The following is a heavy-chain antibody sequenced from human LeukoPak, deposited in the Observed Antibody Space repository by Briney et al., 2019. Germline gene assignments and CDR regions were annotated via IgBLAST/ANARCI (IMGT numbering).Heavy chain of an antibody. D-gene: IGHD3-22*01. CDR1: GYTFTGYY. J-gene: IGHJ4*02. CDR2: INPNSGGT. Sequence: ASVKVSCKASGYTFTGYYMHWVRQTPGQGLEWMGWINPNSGGTNYAQKLQGRVTMTTDTSTSTAYMELRSLRSDDTAVYYCARGSSGYYQLYYFDCWGQGTLVTVSS. CDR3: ARGSSGYYQLYYFDC. V-gene: IGHV1-2*02.